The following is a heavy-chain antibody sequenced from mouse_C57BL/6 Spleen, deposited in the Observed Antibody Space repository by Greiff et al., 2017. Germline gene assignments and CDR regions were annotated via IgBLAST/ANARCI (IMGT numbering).Heavy chain of an antibody. Sequence: QVQLKQSGAELVRPGTSVKMSCKASGYTFTNYWIGWAKQRPGHGLEWIGDIYPGGGYTNYNEKFKGKATLTADKSSSTAYMQFSSLTSEDSSIYYCARKGSYSNFYYAMDYWGQGTSVTVSS. D-gene: IGHD2-5*01. CDR3: ARKGSYSNFYYAMDY. J-gene: IGHJ4*01. V-gene: IGHV1-63*01. CDR1: GYTFTNYW. CDR2: IYPGGGYT.